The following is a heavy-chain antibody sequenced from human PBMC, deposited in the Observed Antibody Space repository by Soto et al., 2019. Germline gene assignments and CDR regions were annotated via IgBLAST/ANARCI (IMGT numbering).Heavy chain of an antibody. Sequence: QVQLVQSGAEVKKPGASVKVSCKASGYTFTSYFMHWVRQAPGQGLEWMGMINPNGGFTSYAQKFQGRVTMTRDTSTSTVYMELSSLRSDDTAVYYCPRDHNDYGDYWGQGTLVTVSS. J-gene: IGHJ4*02. CDR1: GYTFTSYF. CDR3: PRDHNDYGDY. CDR2: INPNGGFT. V-gene: IGHV1-46*03. D-gene: IGHD2-8*01.